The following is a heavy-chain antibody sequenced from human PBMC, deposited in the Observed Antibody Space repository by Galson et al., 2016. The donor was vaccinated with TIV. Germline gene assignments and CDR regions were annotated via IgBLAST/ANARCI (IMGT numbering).Heavy chain of an antibody. V-gene: IGHV4-61*09. CDR1: GDSISGGSYY. Sequence: TLSLTCSVSGDSISGGSYYWSWIRQPAGKGLEWIGHIYTSGTTNYNPSLKSRVTLSMDKSKNQFSLKLNSLTAADTAVYYCARDRGDYFDHWGQGTLGIVSS. CDR2: IYTSGTT. CDR3: ARDRGDYFDH. J-gene: IGHJ4*02. D-gene: IGHD3-10*01.